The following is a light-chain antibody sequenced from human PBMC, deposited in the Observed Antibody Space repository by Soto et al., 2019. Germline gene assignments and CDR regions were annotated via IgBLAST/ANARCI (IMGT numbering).Light chain of an antibody. CDR3: QAYDYSLTASV. J-gene: IGLJ3*02. CDR2: EVS. Sequence: QSALTQPASVSGSPGQSITISCSGTSGDIGAYNYVSWYQQHPGKAPRLVIYEVSNRPSGVSLRFSGSKSGNTASLTISGLQAEDEAEYYCQAYDYSLTASVFGGGTKLTVL. V-gene: IGLV2-14*03. CDR1: SGDIGAYNY.